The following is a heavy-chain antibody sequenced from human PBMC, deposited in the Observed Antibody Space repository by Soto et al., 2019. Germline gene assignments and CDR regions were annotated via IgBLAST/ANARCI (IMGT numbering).Heavy chain of an antibody. CDR3: ARGYLMDYMDV. CDR2: IWYDGSNK. CDR1: GFTFSGYG. D-gene: IGHD3-9*01. Sequence: GGSLRLSCAASGFTFSGYGMHWVRQAPGQGLEWVAVIWYDGSNKYYADSAKGRFTISRDNSKNTLYLQMNSLRAEDTAVYYCARGYLMDYMDVWGKGTTVTVSS. V-gene: IGHV3-33*01. J-gene: IGHJ6*03.